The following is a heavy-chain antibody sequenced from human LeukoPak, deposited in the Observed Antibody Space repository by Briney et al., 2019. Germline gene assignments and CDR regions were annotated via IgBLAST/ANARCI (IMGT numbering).Heavy chain of an antibody. J-gene: IGHJ4*02. Sequence: GGSLRLSCAASGFTFSRYGMHWVRQAPGKGLEWVALISYGGSNKYYADSVKGRFTISRDNSKNPLYLQMNSLRAEDTAVYYCAKDQRPMITFGGVIADWGQGTLVTVSS. CDR2: ISYGGSNK. CDR3: AKDQRPMITFGGVIAD. CDR1: GFTFSRYG. V-gene: IGHV3-30*18. D-gene: IGHD3-16*02.